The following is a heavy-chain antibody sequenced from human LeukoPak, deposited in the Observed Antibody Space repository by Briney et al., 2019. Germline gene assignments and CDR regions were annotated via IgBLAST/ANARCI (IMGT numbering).Heavy chain of an antibody. D-gene: IGHD5-12*01. V-gene: IGHV3-30*03. CDR2: ISYDGSNK. Sequence: GGSLRLSCAASGFTFSSYGMHWVRHAPGKGLEWVAVISYDGSNKYYADSVKGRFTISRDNSKNTLYLQMNSLRAEDTAVYYCSRGYDYALDYWGQGTLVTVSS. J-gene: IGHJ4*02. CDR1: GFTFSSYG. CDR3: SRGYDYALDY.